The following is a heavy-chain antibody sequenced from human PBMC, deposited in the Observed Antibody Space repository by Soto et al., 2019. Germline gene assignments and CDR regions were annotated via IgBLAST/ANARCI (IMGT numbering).Heavy chain of an antibody. CDR1: GFTFSSYA. V-gene: IGHV3-23*01. CDR2: ISGSGGST. D-gene: IGHD3-10*01. J-gene: IGHJ4*02. Sequence: GGSLRLSCAASGFTFSSYAMSWVRQAPGKGLEWVSAISGSGGSTYYAESVKGRFTISRDNSKNTLYLQMNKLRVEVTAVYYCSKDWATYYYGSVSHHTYYFDYWSQGTLVTVSS. CDR3: SKDWATYYYGSVSHHTYYFDY.